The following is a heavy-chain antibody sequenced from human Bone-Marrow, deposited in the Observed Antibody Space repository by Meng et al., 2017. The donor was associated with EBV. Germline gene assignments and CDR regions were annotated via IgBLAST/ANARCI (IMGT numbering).Heavy chain of an antibody. D-gene: IGHD6-6*01. CDR2: IYWDDDK. Sequence: QLPSKASRPPLVKPTQPLTLTRPFSVFSLSTRGVGVGWTRQHPGNALEWLAVIYWDDDKRYSPSLKSRLTITKDTSKKQVVLTMTNMDPVDAATYYCAHLIAARPFYYWGQGTLVTVSS. V-gene: IGHV2-5*02. CDR1: VFSLSTRGVG. J-gene: IGHJ4*02. CDR3: AHLIAARPFYY.